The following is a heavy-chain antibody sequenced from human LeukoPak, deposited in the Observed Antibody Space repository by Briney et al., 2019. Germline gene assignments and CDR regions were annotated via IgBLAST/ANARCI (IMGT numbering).Heavy chain of an antibody. CDR2: ISWNSGSI. CDR3: TKAPIVSCSGAFCYPFDS. D-gene: IGHD2-15*01. J-gene: IGHJ4*02. V-gene: IGHV3-9*01. CDR1: GFTFDDYA. Sequence: GRSLRLSCAASGFTFDDYAMHWVRHAPGKGLEWVSGISWNSGSIGYADSVKGRFTISRDNSKNTLFLQMNSLRAEDTAIYYCTKAPIVSCSGAFCYPFDSWGQGTLVTVSS.